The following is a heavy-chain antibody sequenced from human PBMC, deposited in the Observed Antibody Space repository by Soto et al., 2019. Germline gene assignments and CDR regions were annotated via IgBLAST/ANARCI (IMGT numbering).Heavy chain of an antibody. Sequence: QITLKESGPTLVKPSQTLTLTCTFSGFSLTTSGVGVGWIRQPPGKALEWLALIYWDDDKRYSPSLKSRHTITKDTPKNQVVITMTNMDPVDTATHYGTHPIAPRPIDYWGQGTLVTVSS. V-gene: IGHV2-5*02. J-gene: IGHJ4*02. CDR1: GFSLTTSGVG. CDR2: IYWDDDK. D-gene: IGHD2-21*01. CDR3: THPIAPRPIDY.